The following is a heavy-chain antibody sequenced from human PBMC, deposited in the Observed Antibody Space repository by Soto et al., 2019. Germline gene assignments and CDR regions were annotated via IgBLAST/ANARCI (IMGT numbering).Heavy chain of an antibody. CDR3: AKSNQGYYYYYMDV. CDR2: ISGSGGST. CDR1: GFTFSSYA. V-gene: IGHV3-23*01. J-gene: IGHJ6*03. Sequence: EVQLLESGGGLVKPGGSLRLSCAASGFTFSSYAMSWVRQAPGKGLEWVSAISGSGGSTYYADSVKGRFTISRDNSNNTLYLQMNSLRAEDTAVYYCAKSNQGYYYYYMDVWGKGTTVTVSS.